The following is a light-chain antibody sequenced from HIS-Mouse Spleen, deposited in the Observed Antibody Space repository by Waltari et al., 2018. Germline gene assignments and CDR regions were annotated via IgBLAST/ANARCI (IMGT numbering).Light chain of an antibody. V-gene: IGLV1-47*01. CDR3: AAWDDSLSGPV. J-gene: IGLJ3*02. Sequence: QSVLTQPPSASGTPRQRVTIPCSGSSSNLGSNYVYWYQQLPGTAPKLLIYRNNQRPSGVPDRFSGSKSGTSASLAISGLRSEDEADYYCAAWDDSLSGPVFGGGTKLTVL. CDR1: SSNLGSNY. CDR2: RNN.